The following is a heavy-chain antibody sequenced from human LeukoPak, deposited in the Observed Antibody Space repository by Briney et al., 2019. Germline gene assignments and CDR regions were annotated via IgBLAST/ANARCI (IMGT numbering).Heavy chain of an antibody. CDR1: GGSISSYY. J-gene: IGHJ4*02. Sequence: SETLSLTCTVSGGSISSYYWSWIRQPPGKGLEWIGEINHSGSTNYNPSLKSRVTISVDTSKNQFSLKLSSVTAADTAVYYCARVRGHYYGSGSYSYFDYWGQGTLVTVSS. CDR3: ARVRGHYYGSGSYSYFDY. D-gene: IGHD3-10*01. V-gene: IGHV4-34*01. CDR2: INHSGST.